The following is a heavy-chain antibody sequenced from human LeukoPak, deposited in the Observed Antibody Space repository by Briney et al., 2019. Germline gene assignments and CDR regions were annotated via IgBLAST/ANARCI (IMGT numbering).Heavy chain of an antibody. Sequence: ASVKVSCKASGYTFTGYYMHWVRQAPGQGLEWMGWINPNSGGTNYAQKFQGRVTMTRDTSISTAYMELSRLRSDDTAVYYCARDPIEYSSSLYYFDYWGQGTLVTVSS. J-gene: IGHJ4*02. CDR3: ARDPIEYSSSLYYFDY. V-gene: IGHV1-2*02. CDR1: GYTFTGYY. CDR2: INPNSGGT. D-gene: IGHD6-6*01.